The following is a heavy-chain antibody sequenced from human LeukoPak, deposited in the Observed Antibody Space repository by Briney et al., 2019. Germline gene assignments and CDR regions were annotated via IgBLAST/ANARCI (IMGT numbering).Heavy chain of an antibody. CDR1: GGPISSGSYS. Sequence: PSETLSLTCLVSGGPISSGSYSWSWVRQPPGKGLEWIGYIYHRGSTYFNPSLKSRVTMSLDRSKNQFSLNLTSVTAADTAVYYCARFSPRALGNFFDYWGQGTLVTVSS. CDR2: IYHRGST. CDR3: ARFSPRALGNFFDY. D-gene: IGHD3-16*01. J-gene: IGHJ4*02. V-gene: IGHV4-30-2*01.